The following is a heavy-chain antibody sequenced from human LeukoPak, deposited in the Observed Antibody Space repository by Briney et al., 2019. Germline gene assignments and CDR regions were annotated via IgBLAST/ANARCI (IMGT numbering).Heavy chain of an antibody. V-gene: IGHV4-39*07. CDR1: GGSISNSDYS. CDR2: IYYSGST. Sequence: SETLSLTCTVSGGSISNSDYSWGWIRQPPGKGLECIGTIYYSGSTYYKSSLKSRVTISVDTSKNQFSLKLSSVTAADTAVYYCARVADGKGYPFDYWGQGTLVTVSS. D-gene: IGHD5-18*01. J-gene: IGHJ4*02. CDR3: ARVADGKGYPFDY.